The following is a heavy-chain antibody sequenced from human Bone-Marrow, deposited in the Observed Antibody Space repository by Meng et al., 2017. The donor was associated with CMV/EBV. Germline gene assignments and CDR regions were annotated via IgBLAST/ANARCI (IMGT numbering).Heavy chain of an antibody. CDR1: GGSFSGYY. Sequence: VQLQLWGAGLLKPSGALSLTCAVYGGSFSGYYWSWIRQPPGKGLEWIGEIKHSGSTNYNPSLKSRVTISVDTSKNQFSLKLSSVTAADTAVYYCARLCSGWYYFDYWGQGTLVTVSS. V-gene: IGHV4-34*01. D-gene: IGHD6-19*01. J-gene: IGHJ4*02. CDR2: IKHSGST. CDR3: ARLCSGWYYFDY.